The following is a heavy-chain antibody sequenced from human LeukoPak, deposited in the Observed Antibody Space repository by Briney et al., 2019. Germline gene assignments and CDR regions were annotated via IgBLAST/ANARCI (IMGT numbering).Heavy chain of an antibody. V-gene: IGHV4-39*01. CDR1: GGSISSSSYY. CDR3: ARRAMVRGGTYFDY. Sequence: PSETLSLTCTVSGGSISSSSYYWGWIRQPPGKGLEWVGSIYYSGSTYYNPSLKSRVTISVDTSKNQFSLKLSSVTAADTAVYYCARRAMVRGGTYFDYWGQGTLVPVFS. J-gene: IGHJ4*02. CDR2: IYYSGST. D-gene: IGHD3-10*01.